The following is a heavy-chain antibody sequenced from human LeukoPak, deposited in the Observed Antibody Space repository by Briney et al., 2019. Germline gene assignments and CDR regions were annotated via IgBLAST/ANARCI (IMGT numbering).Heavy chain of an antibody. CDR1: GYSFTTYW. D-gene: IGHD6-19*01. CDR2: FYPGDSGT. V-gene: IGHV5-51*01. CDR3: ASHTGSGWSRIHLVFAI. J-gene: IGHJ3*02. Sequence: GAPKISCNGSGYSFTTYWLGWVLQMPANSLESMVVFYPGDSGTSYSPSFQGQVTISVDKSINTAYLHRSRLTASDTACDYCASHTGSGWSRIHLVFAIWGQETVVTVS.